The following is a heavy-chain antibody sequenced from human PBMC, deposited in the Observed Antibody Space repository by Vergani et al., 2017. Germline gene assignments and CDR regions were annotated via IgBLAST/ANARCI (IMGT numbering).Heavy chain of an antibody. D-gene: IGHD6-19*01. V-gene: IGHV4-39*01. CDR1: GASIRSSNYY. J-gene: IGHJ5*02. CDR2: IYYSGST. CDR3: SRHSTVEWLVKLGWIDP. Sequence: QLQLQESGPGLVKPPATLSLTCSVSGASIRSSNYYWGCIRQPPGKGLEWIASIYYSGSTYYHPSLKSRVTISVDTSKNQFSLKLSSVTAADTAVYFCSRHSTVEWLVKLGWIDPWGQGILVTVSS.